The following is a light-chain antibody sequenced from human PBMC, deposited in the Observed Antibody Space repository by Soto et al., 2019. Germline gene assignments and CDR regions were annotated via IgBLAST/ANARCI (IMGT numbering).Light chain of an antibody. CDR3: QQYASYPYT. Sequence: DIQMTQSPSTLSASVGDRVTISCRASQSIQTWLAWYQQQPGKAPNLLIFDASDLASGVSSRFSGSGSGAELTLTISSLQADDFATYYCQQYASYPYTFGRGTRLEIK. CDR2: DAS. V-gene: IGKV1-5*01. J-gene: IGKJ2*01. CDR1: QSIQTW.